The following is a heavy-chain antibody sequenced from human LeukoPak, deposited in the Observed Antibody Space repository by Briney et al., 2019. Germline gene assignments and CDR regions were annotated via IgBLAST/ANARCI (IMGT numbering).Heavy chain of an antibody. D-gene: IGHD5-12*01. CDR1: GFTFSSYS. Sequence: GGSLRLSCAASGFTFSSYSMNWVRQAPGKGLEWVSFISSSSSYIYYADSVKGRFTISRDNAKNSLYLQMNSLRAEDTAVYYCARDQGGYDSTWGQGTLVTVSS. CDR2: ISSSSSYI. J-gene: IGHJ5*02. CDR3: ARDQGGYDST. V-gene: IGHV3-21*01.